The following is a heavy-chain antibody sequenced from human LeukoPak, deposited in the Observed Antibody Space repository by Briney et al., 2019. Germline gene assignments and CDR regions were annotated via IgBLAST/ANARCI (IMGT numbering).Heavy chain of an antibody. CDR1: GGSISSYY. CDR2: IYYSGST. J-gene: IGHJ4*02. D-gene: IGHD3-10*01. CDR3: ARERFGEFDY. V-gene: IGHV4-59*01. Sequence: PSETLSLNCTGSGGSISSYYWSWLRQPPGKGLEWIGYIYYSGSTNYNPSLKSRVTISVDTSKNQFSLKLSSVTAADTAVYYCARERFGEFDYWGQGTLVTVSS.